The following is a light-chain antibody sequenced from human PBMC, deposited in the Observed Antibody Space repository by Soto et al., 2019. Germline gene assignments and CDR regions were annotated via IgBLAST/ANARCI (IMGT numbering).Light chain of an antibody. J-gene: IGKJ2*02. CDR2: GAS. CDR3: QEYDGHCT. CDR1: QSINSR. Sequence: DIQMTQSPSTLSASVGDRVTITCRASQSINSRLAWYQQKPGEAPKLLIYGASTLESGVPSRFSGSGSGTEITLTISSLQPDDFATYFCQEYDGHCTFDRGTKLEIK. V-gene: IGKV1-5*03.